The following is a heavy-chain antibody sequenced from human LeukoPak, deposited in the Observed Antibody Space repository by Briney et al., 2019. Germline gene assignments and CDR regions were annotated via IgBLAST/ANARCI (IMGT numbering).Heavy chain of an antibody. CDR3: ARDPLGYCSSTSCDTNVDY. D-gene: IGHD2-2*01. CDR2: INPSRGGT. J-gene: IGHJ4*02. CDR1: GYTFTGYY. V-gene: IGHV1-2*02. Sequence: ASVKVSCKASGYTFTGYYMHWVRQAPGQGLEWMGWINPSRGGTNSAQKFQGRVTMTRDTSISTAYMELSRLRSDDTAVYYCARDPLGYCSSTSCDTNVDYWGQGTLVSVSS.